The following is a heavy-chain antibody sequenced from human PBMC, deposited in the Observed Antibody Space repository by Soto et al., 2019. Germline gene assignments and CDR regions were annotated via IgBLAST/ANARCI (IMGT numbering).Heavy chain of an antibody. CDR3: AHYAHYNNLPPIGFDP. V-gene: IGHV2-5*02. CDR1: GFSLSTSAVG. CDR2: IYGDGDE. J-gene: IGHJ5*02. Sequence: QITLKESGPTLVKPTQTLTLTCIFSGFSLSTSAVGVGWIRQPPGKALEWLALIYGDGDERYSPSLKSRLTITRDTSKSQVVLTMTNMDPVDTATYYCAHYAHYNNLPPIGFDPWGQGTLVTVSS. D-gene: IGHD4-4*01.